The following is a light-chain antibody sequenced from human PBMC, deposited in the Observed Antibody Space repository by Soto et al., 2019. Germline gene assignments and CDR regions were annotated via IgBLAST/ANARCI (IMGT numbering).Light chain of an antibody. CDR3: QQRSSWPPVT. J-gene: IGKJ5*01. CDR1: QTISSW. Sequence: DIQMTQSPSTLSGSVGDRVTITCRASQTISSWLAWYQQKPGKAPKLLIYKASTLKSGVPSRFSGSGSGTEFTLTISSLEPEDFAVYYCQQRSSWPPVTFGQGTRLEIK. CDR2: KAS. V-gene: IGKV1-5*03.